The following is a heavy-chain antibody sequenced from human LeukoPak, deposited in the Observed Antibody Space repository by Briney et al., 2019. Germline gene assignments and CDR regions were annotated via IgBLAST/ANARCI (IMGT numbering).Heavy chain of an antibody. V-gene: IGHV4-59*01. CDR1: GGSISSYY. J-gene: IGHJ4*02. Sequence: PSETLSLTCTVPGGSISSYYWSWIRQPPGKGLEWIGYIYYSGSTNYNPSLKSRVTISVDTSKNQFSLKLSSVTAADTAVYYCARDLHYSGSSLYDYWGQGTLVTVSS. D-gene: IGHD1-26*01. CDR2: IYYSGST. CDR3: ARDLHYSGSSLYDY.